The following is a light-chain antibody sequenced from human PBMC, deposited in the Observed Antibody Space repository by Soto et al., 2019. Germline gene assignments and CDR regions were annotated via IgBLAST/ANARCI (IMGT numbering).Light chain of an antibody. Sequence: QPALTQPASVSGSPGQSITISCTGTSSDVGAYNYVSWYQQHPGKAPKLMIYDVSNRPSGVSNRFSGSKSGNTASLTISGLQAEDEADYYCSSYTSSSTLVFGGGTQLTVL. CDR2: DVS. CDR3: SSYTSSSTLV. V-gene: IGLV2-14*01. J-gene: IGLJ2*01. CDR1: SSDVGAYNY.